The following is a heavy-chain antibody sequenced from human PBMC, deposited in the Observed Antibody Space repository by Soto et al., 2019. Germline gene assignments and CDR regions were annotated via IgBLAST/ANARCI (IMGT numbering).Heavy chain of an antibody. Sequence: LPETLSLTCAVYGGSFSGYYWSWIRQPPGKGLEWIGEINHSGSTNYNPSLKSRVTISVDTSKNQFSLKPSSVTAADTAVYYCARAGAVFGLGDVWGQGTTVTVSS. CDR1: GGSFSGYY. CDR3: ARAGAVFGLGDV. CDR2: INHSGST. V-gene: IGHV4-34*01. J-gene: IGHJ6*02. D-gene: IGHD3-10*02.